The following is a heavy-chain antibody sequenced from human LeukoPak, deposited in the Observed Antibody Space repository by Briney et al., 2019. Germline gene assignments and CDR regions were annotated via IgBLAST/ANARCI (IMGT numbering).Heavy chain of an antibody. Sequence: SVKVSCKASGGTFSSCTISWVRQAPGQGLEWMGRIIPILGIANYAQKFQGRVTITADKSTSTAYMELSSLRSEDTAVYYCARDPGDCSSTSCYTDYWGQGTLVTVSS. J-gene: IGHJ4*02. V-gene: IGHV1-69*04. CDR2: IIPILGIA. CDR1: GGTFSSCT. CDR3: ARDPGDCSSTSCYTDY. D-gene: IGHD2-2*02.